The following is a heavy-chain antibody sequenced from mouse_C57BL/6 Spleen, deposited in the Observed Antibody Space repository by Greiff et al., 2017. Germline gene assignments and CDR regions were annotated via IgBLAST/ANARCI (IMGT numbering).Heavy chain of an antibody. J-gene: IGHJ1*03. Sequence: VQLQQSGAELAKPGASVKLSCKASGYTFTSYWMHWVKQRPGQGLEWIGYINPSSGYTKYNQKFKDKATLTADKSAITAYLQLSIMTYEDSAVYYCERSGSRNWYFVVWGTGTTVTVSS. CDR2: INPSSGYT. V-gene: IGHV1-7*01. D-gene: IGHD1-1*01. CDR1: GYTFTSYW. CDR3: ERSGSRNWYFVV.